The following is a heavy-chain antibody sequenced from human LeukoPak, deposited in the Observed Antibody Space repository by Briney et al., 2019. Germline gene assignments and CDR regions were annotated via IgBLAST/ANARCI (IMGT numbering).Heavy chain of an antibody. CDR3: ARARSGSYPDY. CDR1: GGSFSGYY. CDR2: INHSGST. J-gene: IGHJ4*02. V-gene: IGHV4-34*01. Sequence: SETLSLTCAVYGGSFSGYYWSWIRQPPGKGLEWIGEINHSGSTNYNPSLKSRVTISVDTSKNQFSLNLSSVTAADTAVYYCARARSGSYPDYWGQGTLVTVSS. D-gene: IGHD1-26*01.